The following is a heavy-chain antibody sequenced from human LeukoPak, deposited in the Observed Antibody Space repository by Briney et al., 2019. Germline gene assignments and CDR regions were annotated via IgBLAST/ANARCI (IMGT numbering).Heavy chain of an antibody. V-gene: IGHV1-46*01. CDR3: ARDKRQQLRGNYYYYYMDV. CDR2: INPSGGST. J-gene: IGHJ6*03. CDR1: GYTFTSYY. D-gene: IGHD6-13*01. Sequence: ASVKVSCKASGYTFTSYYMHWVRQAPGQGLEWMGIINPSGGSTSYAQKFQGRVTMTRDTSTSTVYMELSRLRSDDTAVYYCARDKRQQLRGNYYYYYMDVWGKGTTVTISS.